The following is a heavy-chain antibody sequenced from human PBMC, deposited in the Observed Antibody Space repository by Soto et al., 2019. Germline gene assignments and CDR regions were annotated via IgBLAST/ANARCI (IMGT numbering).Heavy chain of an antibody. J-gene: IGHJ4*02. D-gene: IGHD4-17*01. CDR2: IYYSGST. CDR1: GGSISSYY. Sequence: SETLSLTCTVSGGSISSYYWSWIRQPPGKGLEWIGYIYYSGSTNYNPSLKSRVTISVDTSKNQFSLKLSSVTAADTAVYYCARGRGYDYGDYRFDYWGQGTLVTVSS. CDR3: ARGRGYDYGDYRFDY. V-gene: IGHV4-59*12.